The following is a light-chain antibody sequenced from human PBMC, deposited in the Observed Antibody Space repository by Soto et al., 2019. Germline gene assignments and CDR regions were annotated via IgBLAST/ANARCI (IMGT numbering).Light chain of an antibody. Sequence: DIQMTQSPSSLSASVGDRVTITCRARQRISNYLNWYQHKPGKAPRLLIYAASSLQSGVPSRFSGSGYGTDFTLTISSLQPEDFATYYCQQSYSTLDYTFGQGTKVEIK. J-gene: IGKJ2*01. CDR1: QRISNY. CDR2: AAS. CDR3: QQSYSTLDYT. V-gene: IGKV1-39*01.